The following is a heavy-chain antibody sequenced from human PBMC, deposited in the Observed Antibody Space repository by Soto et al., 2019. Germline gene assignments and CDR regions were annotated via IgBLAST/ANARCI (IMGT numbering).Heavy chain of an antibody. CDR2: ISGSGGST. V-gene: IGHV3-23*01. Sequence: GGSLRLSCAASGFTFRNYGMNWVRQAPGKGLEWVSAISGSGGSTYYADSVKGRFTISRDNSKNTLYLQMNSLRAEDTAVYYCAKDPGQLVLDYWGQGTLVTVSS. J-gene: IGHJ4*02. CDR1: GFTFRNYG. CDR3: AKDPGQLVLDY. D-gene: IGHD6-13*01.